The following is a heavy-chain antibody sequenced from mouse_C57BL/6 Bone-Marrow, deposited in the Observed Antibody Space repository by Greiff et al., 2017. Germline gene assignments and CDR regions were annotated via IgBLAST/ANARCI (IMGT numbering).Heavy chain of an antibody. J-gene: IGHJ3*01. D-gene: IGHD1-1*01. CDR3: ARIITTVVPSFAY. Sequence: EVKLVESGGDLVKPGGSLKLSCAASGFTFSSYGMSWVRQTPDKRLEWVATISSGGSYTYYPDSVKGRFTISKDNAKNTLYLPMSSLKSEDTAMYYCARIITTVVPSFAYWGQGTLVTVSA. CDR2: ISSGGSYT. CDR1: GFTFSSYG. V-gene: IGHV5-6*01.